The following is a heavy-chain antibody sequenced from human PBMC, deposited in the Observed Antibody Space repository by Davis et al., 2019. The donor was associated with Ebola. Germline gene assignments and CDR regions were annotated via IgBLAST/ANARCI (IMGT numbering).Heavy chain of an antibody. CDR2: ISYDESKK. D-gene: IGHD1-26*01. Sequence: PGGSLRLSCAASSGFTFSDYVMHWVRQAPGKGLEWVTAISYDESKKYYIDSVKGRFAISRDNSKNTVYLQMNNLRPDDTAMYYCARRGPTTRTHSVDVWGQGTTVTVSS. CDR1: SGFTFSDYV. J-gene: IGHJ6*02. CDR3: ARRGPTTRTHSVDV. V-gene: IGHV3-30*09.